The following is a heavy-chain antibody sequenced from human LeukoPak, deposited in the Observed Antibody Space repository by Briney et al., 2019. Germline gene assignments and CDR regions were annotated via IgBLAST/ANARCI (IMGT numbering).Heavy chain of an antibody. D-gene: IGHD2-2*01. J-gene: IGHJ3*02. CDR1: GGSISSYY. CDR3: ASFGVLPAATGGDAFDI. CDR2: IYYSGST. V-gene: IGHV4-59*08. Sequence: SETLSLTCTVSGGSISSYYWSWIRQPPGKGLEWIGYIYYSGSTNYNPSLKSRVTISVDTSKNQFSLKLSSVTAADTAVYYCASFGVLPAATGGDAFDIWGQGTMVTVSS.